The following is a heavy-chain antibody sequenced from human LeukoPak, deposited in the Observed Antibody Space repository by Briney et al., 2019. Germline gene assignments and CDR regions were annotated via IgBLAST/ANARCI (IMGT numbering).Heavy chain of an antibody. V-gene: IGHV3-23*01. Sequence: GGSLRLSCAASGFTFSSYAMSWVRQAPGKGLEWVSSIASGGSTFHADSVKGRFTISRDNSKNTLYLQMNSLRAEDTAVYYCAKDREPGHYDMDVWGQGTTVTVSS. J-gene: IGHJ6*02. CDR1: GFTFSSYA. CDR2: IASGGST. D-gene: IGHD1-26*01. CDR3: AKDREPGHYDMDV.